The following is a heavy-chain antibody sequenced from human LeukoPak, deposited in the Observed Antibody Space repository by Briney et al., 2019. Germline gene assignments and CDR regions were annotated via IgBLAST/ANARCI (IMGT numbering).Heavy chain of an antibody. J-gene: IGHJ4*02. D-gene: IGHD3-10*01. CDR2: INVSSSIT. Sequence: PGGSLTLSCTVSGFTFSSYAMSWVRKPPGQGHDLDSAINVSSSITYSADSVKGRFTISRDNSKNTLYLQMNTLRAEYTAVYYCANSPYGLWSYTIAGFYWGQGTLVTVSS. CDR1: GFTFSSYA. V-gene: IGHV3-23*01. CDR3: ANSPYGLWSYTIAGFY.